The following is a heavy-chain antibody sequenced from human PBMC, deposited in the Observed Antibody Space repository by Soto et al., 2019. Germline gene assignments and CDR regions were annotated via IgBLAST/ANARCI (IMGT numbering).Heavy chain of an antibody. CDR1: GLIFSDYH. V-gene: IGHV3-72*01. CDR2: IRRKANSYTT. Sequence: EVQLVESGGGLVQPGGSLRLSCAASGLIFSDYHMDWVRQAPGKGLEWVGRIRRKANSYTTEYAASVKGRFTISRDGSKNSLYLQMNSLKSEDTAVYYCAMLGGWSGGSSGMDVWGQGTTVTVSS. D-gene: IGHD6-19*01. J-gene: IGHJ6*02. CDR3: AMLGGWSGGSSGMDV.